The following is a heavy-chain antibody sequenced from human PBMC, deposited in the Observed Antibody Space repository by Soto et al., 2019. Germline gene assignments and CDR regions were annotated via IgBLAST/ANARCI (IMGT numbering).Heavy chain of an antibody. V-gene: IGHV3-23*01. CDR1: GFTFSSYS. D-gene: IGHD2-2*01. J-gene: IGHJ4*02. CDR3: ARRMPYCFDY. Sequence: EVQLLESGEGLVQPGGSLRLSCVVSGFTFSSYSMSWVRQAPGKGLEWVSSVTGSGSNTHYADSVKGRFTISRDNYKNTLYLPRSSLRIEDTAVYFCARRMPYCFDYVGQGTLVIVSS. CDR2: VTGSGSNT.